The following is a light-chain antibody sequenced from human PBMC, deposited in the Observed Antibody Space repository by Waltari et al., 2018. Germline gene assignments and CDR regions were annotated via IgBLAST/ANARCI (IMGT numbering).Light chain of an antibody. Sequence: QSALTQPASVSGSPGQSITISCTGTSSYVGAYNSVSWYQQHPGKAPKLIIYEVNTRPSGVSHRFSGSKSGNTASLTISGLQAEDEADYFCNSYTSSTTQVFGTGTKVTVL. CDR2: EVN. J-gene: IGLJ1*01. V-gene: IGLV2-14*01. CDR3: NSYTSSTTQV. CDR1: SSYVGAYNS.